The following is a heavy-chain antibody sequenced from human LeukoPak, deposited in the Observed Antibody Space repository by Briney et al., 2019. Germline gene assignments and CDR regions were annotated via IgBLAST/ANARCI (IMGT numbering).Heavy chain of an antibody. V-gene: IGHV3-33*01. J-gene: IGHJ3*01. CDR3: AAAFGV. CDR2: IWYDGSNE. CDR1: GFTFSNYG. Sequence: PGGSLRLSCAASGFTFSNYGMHWVRQAPGKGLEWVADIWYDGSNEYYADSVKGRFTISRDSSKNMLYLQMTSLRAEDTAVYYCAAAFGVWGQGTMVTVSS.